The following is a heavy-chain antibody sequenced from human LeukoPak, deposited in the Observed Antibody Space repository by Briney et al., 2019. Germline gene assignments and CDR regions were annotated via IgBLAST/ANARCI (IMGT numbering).Heavy chain of an antibody. CDR2: IYRTGRT. CDR1: GDSISNNYL. V-gene: IGHV4-4*02. D-gene: IGHD4-17*01. Sequence: PSGTLSLTCAVSGDSISNNYLWRWVRQFPGKGLEYIGEIYRTGRTNYNPSLKSRVIISIDKSENQFSLNLRSVTAADTAVYYCGRHDYGDSSAAFDIWGQGTMVTVSS. J-gene: IGHJ3*02. CDR3: GRHDYGDSSAAFDI.